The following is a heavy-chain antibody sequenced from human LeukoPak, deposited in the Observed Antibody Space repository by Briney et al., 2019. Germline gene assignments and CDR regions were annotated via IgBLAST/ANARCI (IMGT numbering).Heavy chain of an antibody. CDR2: IYYSGST. CDR1: GDSISSSY. V-gene: IGHV4-59*08. J-gene: IGHJ5*02. CDR3: ARRPRWGMVRGVKDWFDP. Sequence: SETLSLTCTVSGDSISSSYWSWIRQPPGKGLEWIGYIYYSGSTNYNPSLKSRVTISVDSSKNQLSLKLSSVTAADTAVYYCARRPRWGMVRGVKDWFDPWGQGTLVTVSS. D-gene: IGHD3-10*01.